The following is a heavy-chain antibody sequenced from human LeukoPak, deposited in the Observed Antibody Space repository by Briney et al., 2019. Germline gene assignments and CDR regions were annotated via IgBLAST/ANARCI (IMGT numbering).Heavy chain of an antibody. CDR2: ISSSGSTI. CDR3: ARLEGRVLLWFGELSGYYYMDV. D-gene: IGHD3-10*01. V-gene: IGHV3-11*01. J-gene: IGHJ6*03. Sequence: GGSLRLSCAASGFTFSDYYMNWIRQAPGKGLEWVSYISSSGSTIYYADSVKGRFTISRDNAKNSLYLQMNSLRAEDTAVYYCARLEGRVLLWFGELSGYYYMDVWGKGTTVTASS. CDR1: GFTFSDYY.